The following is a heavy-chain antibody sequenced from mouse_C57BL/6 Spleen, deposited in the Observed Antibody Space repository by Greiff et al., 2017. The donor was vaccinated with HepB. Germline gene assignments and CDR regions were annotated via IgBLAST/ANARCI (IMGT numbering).Heavy chain of an antibody. CDR2: IDPENGDT. V-gene: IGHV14-4*01. D-gene: IGHD1-1*01. J-gene: IGHJ3*01. CDR1: GFNIKDDY. CDR3: TTYYGSSYFAY. Sequence: EVKLMESGAELVRPGASVKLSCTASGFNIKDDYMHWVKQRPEQGLEWIGWIDPENGDTEYASKFQGKATITADTSSNTAYLQLSSLTSEDTAVYYCTTYYGSSYFAYWGQGTLVTVSA.